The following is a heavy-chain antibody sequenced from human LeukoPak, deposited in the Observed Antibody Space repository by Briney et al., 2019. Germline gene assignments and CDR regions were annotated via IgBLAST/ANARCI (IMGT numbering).Heavy chain of an antibody. CDR3: ARERGYDSSGYYYF. J-gene: IGHJ4*02. D-gene: IGHD3-22*01. V-gene: IGHV3-33*01. Sequence: GGSLRLSCAASGFTFSSYGMHWVRQAPGKGLEWVAVIWYDGSNKYYADSVKSRFTISRDNSKNTLYLQMNSLRAEDTAVYYCARERGYDSSGYYYFWGQGTLVTVSS. CDR1: GFTFSSYG. CDR2: IWYDGSNK.